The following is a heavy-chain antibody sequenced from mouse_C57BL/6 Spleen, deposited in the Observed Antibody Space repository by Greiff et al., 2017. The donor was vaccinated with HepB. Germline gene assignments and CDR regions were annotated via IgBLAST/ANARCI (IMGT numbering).Heavy chain of an antibody. D-gene: IGHD3-3*01. V-gene: IGHV1-76*01. CDR3: AREVDRSFAY. J-gene: IGHJ3*01. CDR2: IYPGSGNT. Sequence: QVQLQQSGAELVRPGASVKLSCKASGYTFTDYYINWVKQRPGQGLEWIARIYPGSGNTYYNEKFKGKATLTAEKSSSTAYMQLSSLTSEDSAVYFCAREVDRSFAYWGQGTLVTVSA. CDR1: GYTFTDYY.